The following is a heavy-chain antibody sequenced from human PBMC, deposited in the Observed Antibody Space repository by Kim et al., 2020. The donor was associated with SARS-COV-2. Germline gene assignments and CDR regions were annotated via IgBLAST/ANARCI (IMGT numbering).Heavy chain of an antibody. J-gene: IGHJ6*02. Sequence: GESLKISCKGSGYSFTSYWISWVRQMPGKGLEWMGRIDPSDSYTNYSPSFQGHVTISADKSIRTAYLQWSSLKASDTAMYYCASAPSGYDYYYGMDVWGQGATVTVSS. CDR3: ASAPSGYDYYYGMDV. CDR1: GYSFTSYW. D-gene: IGHD3-22*01. V-gene: IGHV5-10-1*01. CDR2: IDPSDSYT.